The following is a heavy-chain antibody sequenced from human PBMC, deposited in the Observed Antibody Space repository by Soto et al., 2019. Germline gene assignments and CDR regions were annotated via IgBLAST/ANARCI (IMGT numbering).Heavy chain of an antibody. J-gene: IGHJ4*02. D-gene: IGHD5-12*01. CDR1: GGSISSYY. V-gene: IGHV4-59*01. CDR3: ARVVEMATISH. CDR2: IYYSGST. Sequence: PSETLSLTCTVSGGSISSYYWSWIRQPPGKGLEWIGYIYYSGSTNYNPSLKSRVTISVDTSKNQSSLKLSSVTAADTAVYYCARVVEMATISHWGQGTLVTVSS.